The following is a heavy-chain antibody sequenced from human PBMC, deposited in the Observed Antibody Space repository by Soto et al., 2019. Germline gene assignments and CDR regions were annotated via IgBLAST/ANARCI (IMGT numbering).Heavy chain of an antibody. J-gene: IGHJ6*02. D-gene: IGHD3-10*01. CDR3: ARGGPILLWFGELSKEGYYYYGMDV. V-gene: IGHV4-34*01. CDR1: GGSFSGYY. CDR2: VNHSGST. Sequence: SETLSLTCAVYGGSFSGYYWSWIRQPPGKGLEWIGEVNHSGSTNDNPSLKSRVTISVDTSKNQFSLKLSSVTAADTAVYYWARGGPILLWFGELSKEGYYYYGMDVWGQGTTVTVSS.